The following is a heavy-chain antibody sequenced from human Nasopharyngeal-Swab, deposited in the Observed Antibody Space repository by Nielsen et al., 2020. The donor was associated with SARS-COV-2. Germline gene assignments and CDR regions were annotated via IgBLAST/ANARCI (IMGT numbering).Heavy chain of an antibody. CDR1: GFTFSSYS. CDR2: ISSSSSYI. J-gene: IGHJ3*02. D-gene: IGHD6-19*01. CDR3: ARVRSLAGHDAFDI. V-gene: IGHV3-21*01. Sequence: GRSLRLSCAASGFTFSSYSMNCVRQVPGKGMEWVSSISSSSSYIYYADSVKGRFTISRDNAKNSLYLQMNSLRAEDTAVYYCARVRSLAGHDAFDIWGQGTMVTVSS.